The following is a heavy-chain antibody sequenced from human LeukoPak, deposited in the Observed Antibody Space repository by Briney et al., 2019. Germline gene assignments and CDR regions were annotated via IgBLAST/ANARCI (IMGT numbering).Heavy chain of an antibody. CDR1: GGSISSSSAY. CDR3: VSPRGFSYGYFDY. Sequence: SETLSLTCTVSGGSISSSSAYWGWIRQPPGKGLEWIGSIYCSKNTYYNPSLKSRVTISADTPKNQFSLTLGSVSATDTAVYYCVSPRGFSYGYFDYWGQGTLVTVSS. D-gene: IGHD5-18*01. V-gene: IGHV4-39*01. CDR2: IYCSKNT. J-gene: IGHJ4*02.